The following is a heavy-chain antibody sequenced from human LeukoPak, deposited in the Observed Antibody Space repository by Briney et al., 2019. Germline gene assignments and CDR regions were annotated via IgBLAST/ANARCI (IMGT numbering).Heavy chain of an antibody. CDR1: GFTFSSYE. Sequence: PRGSLRLSCAASGFTFSSYEMNWVRQAPGKGLEWVSYISSSGSTIYYADSVKGRFTISRDNAKNSLYLQMNSLRSEDTAVYYCARDYYDSLGYWGQGTLVTVSS. V-gene: IGHV3-48*03. CDR2: ISSSGSTI. J-gene: IGHJ4*02. CDR3: ARDYYDSLGY. D-gene: IGHD3-22*01.